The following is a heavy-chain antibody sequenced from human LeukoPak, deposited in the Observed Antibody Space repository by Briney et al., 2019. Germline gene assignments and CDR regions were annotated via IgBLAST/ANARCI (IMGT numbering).Heavy chain of an antibody. D-gene: IGHD3-22*01. Sequence: SDTLSLTGAGYGVSFIGYYWSWLRQPPGKGLEGDGVINHSGCTIYNPSLKSRVTISVDTSKNHFPLKLDPEAAADTHVFYCARLPTGGYYYDSSGYFHGWYHFDYWGQGTLVTVSS. CDR3: ARLPTGGYYYDSSGYFHGWYHFDY. CDR2: INHSGCT. V-gene: IGHV4-34*01. CDR1: GVSFIGYY. J-gene: IGHJ4*02.